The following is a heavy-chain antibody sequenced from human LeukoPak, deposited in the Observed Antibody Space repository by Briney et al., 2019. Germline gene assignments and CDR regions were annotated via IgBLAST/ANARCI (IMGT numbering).Heavy chain of an antibody. J-gene: IGHJ3*02. CDR1: GGSISSSSYY. D-gene: IGHD1-26*01. CDR2: IYYSGST. V-gene: IGHV4-39*01. CDR3: ARRHSGSYYRGAFDI. Sequence: SETLSLTCTVSGGSISSSSYYWGWIRQPPGKGLEWIGSIYYSGSTYYNPSLKSRFTISVDTSKNPFSLKLSSVTAADTAVYYCARRHSGSYYRGAFDIWGQGTMVTVSS.